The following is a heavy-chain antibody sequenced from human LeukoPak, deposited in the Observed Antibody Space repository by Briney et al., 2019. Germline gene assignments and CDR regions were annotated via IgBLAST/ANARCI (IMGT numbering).Heavy chain of an antibody. CDR2: IIPILGTA. V-gene: IGHV1-69*04. CDR1: GGTFSSYA. J-gene: IGHJ4*02. Sequence: SVKVSCKASGGTFSSYAISWVRQAPGQGLEWMGRIIPILGTATYAQKFRGRVTITADKSTSTAYMELSGLRSEDTAVYYCARGTQRGYSSSWPLLVDYWGQGTLVTVSS. CDR3: ARGTQRGYSSSWPLLVDY. D-gene: IGHD6-13*01.